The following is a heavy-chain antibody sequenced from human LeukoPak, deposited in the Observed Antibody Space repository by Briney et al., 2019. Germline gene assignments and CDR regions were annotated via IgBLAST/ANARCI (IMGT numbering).Heavy chain of an antibody. Sequence: GGSLRLSCVGSGFTVSINYMSWVRQAPGKGLEWVSFVDPDGVTSYADSVKGRFTISRDNSKNILYLQLTTLRGEDTAIYYCTKGTFDHWGQGTLVTVSS. CDR3: TKGTFDH. V-gene: IGHV3-53*01. CDR1: GFTVSINY. J-gene: IGHJ3*01. CDR2: VDPDGVT.